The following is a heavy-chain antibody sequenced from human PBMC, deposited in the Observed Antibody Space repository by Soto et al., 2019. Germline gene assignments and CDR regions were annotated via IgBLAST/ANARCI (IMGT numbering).Heavy chain of an antibody. CDR1: GGSMRSYY. J-gene: IGHJ6*02. Sequence: SETLSLTCSVSGGSMRSYYWNWLRQPAGKGLEWIGRIYSRGDTNYNPSVKSRVTMSVDTSKNEFSLRLNSVTAADTAVYYCAGIGEDVYYGMDVCGQGTTVTVSS. V-gene: IGHV4-4*07. CDR2: IYSRGDT. CDR3: AGIGEDVYYGMDV. D-gene: IGHD2-21*01.